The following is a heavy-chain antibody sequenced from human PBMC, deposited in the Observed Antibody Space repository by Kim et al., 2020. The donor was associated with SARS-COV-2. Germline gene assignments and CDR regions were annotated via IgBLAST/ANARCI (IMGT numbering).Heavy chain of an antibody. CDR1: GGSVSSGSYY. V-gene: IGHV4-61*01. CDR2: IYYSGST. Sequence: SETLSLTCTVSGGSVSSGSYYWSWIRQPPGKGLEWIGYIYYSGSTNYNPSLKSRVTISVDTSKNQFSLKLSSVTAADTAVYYCARVKVAVAGSYYYFYYGMDVWGRGTTVTVSS. J-gene: IGHJ6*02. CDR3: ARVKVAVAGSYYYFYYGMDV. D-gene: IGHD6-19*01.